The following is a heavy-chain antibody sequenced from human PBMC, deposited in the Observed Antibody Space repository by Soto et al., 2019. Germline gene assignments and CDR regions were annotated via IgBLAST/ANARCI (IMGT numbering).Heavy chain of an antibody. CDR2: INPHGGST. D-gene: IGHD3-3*01. Sequence: ASEKVSCKAPGDTFTSYYLNWVRQAPGQGLEWMGVINPHGGSTKYAQKFQGRITMTRDTSRSTVYMELSSLRSDDTAIYYCARSSGGNFGIIIEGSNWCDPWGQGTLVTVSS. CDR1: GDTFTSYY. V-gene: IGHV1-46*01. J-gene: IGHJ5*02. CDR3: ARSSGGNFGIIIEGSNWCDP.